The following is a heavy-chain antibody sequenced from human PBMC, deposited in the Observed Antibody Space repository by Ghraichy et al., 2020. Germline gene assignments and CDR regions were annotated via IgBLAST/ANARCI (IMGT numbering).Heavy chain of an antibody. CDR3: ARDRQQLAIFDY. CDR2: ISYDGSNK. CDR1: GFTFSSYA. Sequence: LSLTCAASGFTFSSYAMHWVRQAPGKGLEWVAVISYDGSNKYYADSVKGRFTISRDNSKNTLYLQMNSLRAEDTAVYYCARDRQQLAIFDYWGQGTLVTVSS. D-gene: IGHD6-13*01. J-gene: IGHJ4*02. V-gene: IGHV3-30*04.